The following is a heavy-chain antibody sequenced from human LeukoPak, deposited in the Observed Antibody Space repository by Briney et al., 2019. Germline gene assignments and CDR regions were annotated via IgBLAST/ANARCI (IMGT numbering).Heavy chain of an antibody. CDR1: GFTFSSYW. CDR3: VSGPRLDSGYEYYFDY. Sequence: GGSLRLSCAASGFTFSSYWMNWVRQAPGEGLEWVAKIKQDGSGKYYVDSVRGRFTLSRDNAKNSLYLQMNSLTAEDTAVYYCVSGPRLDSGYEYYFDYWGQGTLVTVSS. D-gene: IGHD5-12*01. CDR2: IKQDGSGK. J-gene: IGHJ4*02. V-gene: IGHV3-7*01.